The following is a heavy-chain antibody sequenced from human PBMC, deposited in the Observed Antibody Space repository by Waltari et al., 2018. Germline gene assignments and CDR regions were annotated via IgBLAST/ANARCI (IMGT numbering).Heavy chain of an antibody. CDR3: AKHDSYGSINWFDP. J-gene: IGHJ5*02. D-gene: IGHD5-18*01. Sequence: QVQLQESGPGLVKPSETLFLTCAVSGVSIGSTTYYWAWIRQPPGKGREWVGSIFYSGTTYYNPSLKSRVTIFLDTSNNQFSLNLRSVIAADTAVYYCAKHDSYGSINWFDPWGQGTLVTVSS. V-gene: IGHV4-39*01. CDR2: IFYSGTT. CDR1: GVSIGSTTYY.